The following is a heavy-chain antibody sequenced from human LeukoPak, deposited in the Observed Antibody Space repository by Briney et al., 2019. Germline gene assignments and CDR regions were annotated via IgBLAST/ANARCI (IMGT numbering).Heavy chain of an antibody. V-gene: IGHV1-46*01. D-gene: IGHD1-26*01. CDR3: ARKVGAEVPDI. CDR1: GYTFTSYY. J-gene: IGHJ3*02. Sequence: ASVKVSCKASGYTFTSYYMHWVRQAPGQGLEWMGIINPSGGSTSYAQKFQGRVTMTTDTSTSTAYMELRSLRSDDTAVYYCARKVGAEVPDIWGQGTMVTVSS. CDR2: INPSGGST.